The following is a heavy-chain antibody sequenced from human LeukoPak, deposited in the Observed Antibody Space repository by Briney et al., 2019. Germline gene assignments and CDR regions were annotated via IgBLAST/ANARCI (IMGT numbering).Heavy chain of an antibody. V-gene: IGHV4-61*02. D-gene: IGHD6-13*01. CDR2: IYTSGST. J-gene: IGHJ5*02. CDR3: ARRGRSSTRNRWRGDAQYHPNWFDP. CDR1: GGSISSGSYY. Sequence: SETLSLTCTVSGGSISSGSYYWSWIRQPAGKGLEWIGRIYTSGSTNYNPSLKSRVTISVDTSKNQFSLKLSSVTAADTAVYYCARRGRSSTRNRWRGDAQYHPNWFDPWGQGTLVTVSS.